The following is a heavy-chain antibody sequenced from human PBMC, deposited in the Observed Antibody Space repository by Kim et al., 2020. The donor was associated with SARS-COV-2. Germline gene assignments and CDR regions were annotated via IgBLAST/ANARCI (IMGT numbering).Heavy chain of an antibody. J-gene: IGHJ4*02. Sequence: YSAYTAKRRFTISRDNAKNSLYLQMNSLRAEDTAVYYCARDTRQEMATKYWGQGTLVTVSS. V-gene: IGHV3-48*03. D-gene: IGHD1-26*01. CDR3: ARDTRQEMATKY.